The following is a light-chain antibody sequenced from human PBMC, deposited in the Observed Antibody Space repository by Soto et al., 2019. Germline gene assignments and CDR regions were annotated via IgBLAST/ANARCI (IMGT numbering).Light chain of an antibody. Sequence: DIQMTQSPSSLSASVGDRVTITCQASQDITNYLNWYQQKPGKAPKLLIYDASNLETGVPSRFSGSGSGTYFTFTISSLQPEDIATYYCQQYDNLPRSTFGQGTKVEIK. CDR1: QDITNY. CDR3: QQYDNLPRST. J-gene: IGKJ1*01. CDR2: DAS. V-gene: IGKV1-33*01.